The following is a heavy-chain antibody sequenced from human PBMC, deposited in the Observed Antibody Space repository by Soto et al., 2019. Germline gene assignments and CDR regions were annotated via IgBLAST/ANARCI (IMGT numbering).Heavy chain of an antibody. CDR1: GGSFSGYY. J-gene: IGHJ4*02. V-gene: IGHV4-34*01. Sequence: QVQLQQWGAGLLKPSETLSLTCAVYGGSFSGYYWSWIRQPPGKGLEWIGEINHGGSTNYNPSLKSRVTISVDTSKNQFSLKLSSVTAAATAVYYCASGQRYFDWLLWAFDYWGQGTLVTVSS. CDR2: INHGGST. D-gene: IGHD3-9*01. CDR3: ASGQRYFDWLLWAFDY.